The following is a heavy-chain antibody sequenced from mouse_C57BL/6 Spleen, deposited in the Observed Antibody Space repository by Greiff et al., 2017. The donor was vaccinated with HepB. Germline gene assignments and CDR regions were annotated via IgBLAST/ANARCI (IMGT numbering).Heavy chain of an antibody. CDR1: GFTFSSYA. CDR3: ASDPYYGSSYDY. V-gene: IGHV5-4*03. Sequence: EVKLVESGGGLVKPGGSLKLSCAASGFTFSSYAMSWVRQTPEKRLEWVATISDGGSYTYYPDNVKGRFTISRDNAKNNLYLQMSHLKSEDTAMYYCASDPYYGSSYDYWGQGTTLTVSS. D-gene: IGHD1-1*01. J-gene: IGHJ2*01. CDR2: ISDGGSYT.